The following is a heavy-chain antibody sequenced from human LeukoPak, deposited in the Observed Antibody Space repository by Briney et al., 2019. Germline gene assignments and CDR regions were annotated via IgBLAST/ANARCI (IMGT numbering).Heavy chain of an antibody. CDR1: GFTFSSQC. Sequence: GGSLRLSCAASGFTFSSQCMNWARQAPGKGLEWVANIKQDGSEKYYVDSVKGRFTISRDNAKNSLYLQMNSLRAEDTAVYYCARDGVTMVRGARNWFDPWGQGTLVTVSS. V-gene: IGHV3-7*01. D-gene: IGHD3-10*01. CDR2: IKQDGSEK. CDR3: ARDGVTMVRGARNWFDP. J-gene: IGHJ5*02.